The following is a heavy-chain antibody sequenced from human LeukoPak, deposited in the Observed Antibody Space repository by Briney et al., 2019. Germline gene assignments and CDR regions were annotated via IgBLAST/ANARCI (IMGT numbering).Heavy chain of an antibody. V-gene: IGHV3-23*01. J-gene: IGHJ4*02. CDR1: GITLSNYG. CDR3: ARDQGSEAYCGGDCYFDY. Sequence: GGSLRLSCAVSGITLSNYGMSWVRKAPGKGLEWVAGMSGSGGGTNYADSVKGRFTVSRDNSKNTLYLQMNSLRAEDTAVYYCARDQGSEAYCGGDCYFDYWGQGTLVTVSS. CDR2: MSGSGGGT. D-gene: IGHD2-21*02.